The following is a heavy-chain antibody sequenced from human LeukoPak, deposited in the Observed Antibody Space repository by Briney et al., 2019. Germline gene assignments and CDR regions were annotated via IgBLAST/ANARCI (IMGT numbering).Heavy chain of an antibody. Sequence: SETLSLTCIVSGYSISSGYYWGWLRQPPGTGLEWIGSIYHSGSTDYNPFLKSRVTISVDTSKNQFSLKLRSVTAADTAVYFCASQQQLVLLDWFDPWGQGTLVTVSS. CDR1: GYSISSGYY. CDR3: ASQQQLVLLDWFDP. CDR2: IYHSGST. V-gene: IGHV4-38-2*02. J-gene: IGHJ5*02. D-gene: IGHD1-1*01.